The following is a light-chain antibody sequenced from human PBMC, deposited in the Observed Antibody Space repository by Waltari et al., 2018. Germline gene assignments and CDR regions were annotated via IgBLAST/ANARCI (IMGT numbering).Light chain of an antibody. Sequence: DIVMTQSPDSLAVSLGERATINCKSSQPILSTSNNRHYLTWYQQKPGQPPKLLIYWASVRESGVPDRFSGSGSGTDFTLTISSLQAEDVAVYYCQQYYNTVWTFGQGTKVEIK. CDR3: QQYYNTVWT. CDR2: WAS. CDR1: QPILSTSNNRHY. J-gene: IGKJ1*01. V-gene: IGKV4-1*01.